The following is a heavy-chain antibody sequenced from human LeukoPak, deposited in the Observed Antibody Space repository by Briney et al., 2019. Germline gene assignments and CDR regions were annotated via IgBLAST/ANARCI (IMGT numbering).Heavy chain of an antibody. J-gene: IGHJ4*02. V-gene: IGHV3-23*01. CDR3: AKGHADYGTGFDL. CDR1: GFTFSSFA. D-gene: IGHD4-17*01. Sequence: GGSLRLSCAASGFTFSSFAMSWVRQASGRGLESVSLISGVGGSTYYADSVKGRFTISRDNSKNTLYLQMNSLRAKDTAVYFCAKGHADYGTGFDLWGQGTLVTVSS. CDR2: ISGVGGST.